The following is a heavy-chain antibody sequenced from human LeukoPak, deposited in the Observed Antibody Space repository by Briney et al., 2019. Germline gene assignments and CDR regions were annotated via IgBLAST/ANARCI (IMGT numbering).Heavy chain of an antibody. CDR1: GFTFSSYA. V-gene: IGHV3-64*01. D-gene: IGHD4-17*01. J-gene: IGHJ4*02. CDR2: ISGNGGST. CDR3: ARESEYATATVDY. Sequence: PGGSLRLSCAASGFTFSSYAMHWVRQAPGKGLEYVSAISGNGGSTYYANSVKGRFTISRDNSKNTLYLQMGSLRAEDMAVYYCARESEYATATVDYWGQGTLVTVSS.